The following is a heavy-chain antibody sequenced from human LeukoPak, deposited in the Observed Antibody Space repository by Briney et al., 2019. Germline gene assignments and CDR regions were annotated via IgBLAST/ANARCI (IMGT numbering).Heavy chain of an antibody. CDR2: IWYDGSNK. Sequence: PGRSLRLSCAASGFTFSSYGMHWVRQAPGKGLEWVAVIWYDGSNKYYADSVKGRFTISRDNSKNTLYLQMNSLRAEDTAVYYCARGRLGYCSSTSCYDAFDIWGQGTMVTVSS. CDR3: ARGRLGYCSSTSCYDAFDI. J-gene: IGHJ3*02. D-gene: IGHD2-2*01. V-gene: IGHV3-33*01. CDR1: GFTFSSYG.